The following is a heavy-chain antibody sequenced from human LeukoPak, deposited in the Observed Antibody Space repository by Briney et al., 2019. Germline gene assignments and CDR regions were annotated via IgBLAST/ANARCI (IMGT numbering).Heavy chain of an antibody. J-gene: IGHJ4*02. D-gene: IGHD5-24*01. CDR3: ARGGGDGYNYRFDY. CDR1: GGTFSSYA. CDR2: IIPIFGIA. Sequence: SVKVSCKASGGTFSSYAISWVRQDPGHRLEWMGRIIPIFGIANYAQNFQGRVTITADKSTSTANMELSSLRSEDTAVYYCARGGGDGYNYRFDYWSQGTLVTVSS. V-gene: IGHV1-69*04.